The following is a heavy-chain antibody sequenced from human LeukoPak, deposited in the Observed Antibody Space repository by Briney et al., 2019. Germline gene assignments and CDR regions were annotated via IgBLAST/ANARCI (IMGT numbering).Heavy chain of an antibody. J-gene: IGHJ4*02. V-gene: IGHV3-53*01. Sequence: GGSLRLSCAASGFNVSSRYTSWVRQAPGKGLEWVSIIYYDGTIYYADSVRGRFTISRDTSKNMLYLQMNSLRADDTAVYYCARPASGGLSEDYWGQGTLVTVSS. D-gene: IGHD3-10*01. CDR1: GFNVSSRY. CDR3: ARPASGGLSEDY. CDR2: IYYDGTI.